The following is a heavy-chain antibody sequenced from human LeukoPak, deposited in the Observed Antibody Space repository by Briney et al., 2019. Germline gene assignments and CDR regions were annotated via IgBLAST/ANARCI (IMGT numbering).Heavy chain of an antibody. J-gene: IGHJ4*02. CDR3: ARGELDTAMATYLDY. CDR1: GFTLSSNY. Sequence: GGSLRLSCAASGFTLSSNYMSWVRQAPGKGLEGVSVSYSGGSTYYADSVKGRFTISRDNSKNTLYLQMNSLRAEDTAVYYCARGELDTAMATYLDYWGQGTLVTVSS. CDR2: SYSGGST. V-gene: IGHV3-53*01. D-gene: IGHD5-18*01.